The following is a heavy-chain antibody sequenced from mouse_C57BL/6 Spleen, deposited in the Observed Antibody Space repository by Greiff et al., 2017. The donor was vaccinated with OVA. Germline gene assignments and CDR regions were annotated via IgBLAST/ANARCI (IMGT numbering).Heavy chain of an antibody. D-gene: IGHD1-2*01. J-gene: IGHJ2*01. CDR3: ARANGGSVFDY. CDR2: IYPGDGDT. CDR1: GYAFSSSW. Sequence: QVQLQQSGPELVKPGASVKISCKASGYAFSSSWMNWVKQRPGKGLEWIGRIYPGDGDTNYNGKFKGKATLTADKSSSTAYMQLSSLTSEDSAVYCCARANGGSVFDYWGQGTTLTVSS. V-gene: IGHV1-82*01.